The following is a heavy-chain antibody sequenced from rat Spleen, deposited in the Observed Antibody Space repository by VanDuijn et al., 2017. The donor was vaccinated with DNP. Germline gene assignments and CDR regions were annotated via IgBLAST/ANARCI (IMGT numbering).Heavy chain of an antibody. D-gene: IGHD1-4*01. CDR1: GYSITSNY. CDR3: ARWPGYNPPYAMDV. J-gene: IGHJ4*01. V-gene: IGHV3-1*01. Sequence: VQLQESGPGLVKPSQSLSLTCSVTGYSITSNYWGWIRKFPGNKMEWIGHISYSGTTTYSPSLKSRISITRDTSKNQIFLQVNSVTTEDTATYYCARWPGYNPPYAMDVWGQGTSVTVSS. CDR2: ISYSGTT.